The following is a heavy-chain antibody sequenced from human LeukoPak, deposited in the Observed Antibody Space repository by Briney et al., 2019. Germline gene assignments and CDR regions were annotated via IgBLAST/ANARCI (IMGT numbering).Heavy chain of an antibody. J-gene: IGHJ4*02. Sequence: ASVKVSCKASGYTFTSYGNSWVRQAPGQGLEWMGWISAYNGNTNYAQKLQSRVTMTTDTSTSTAYMELRSLRSDDTAVYYCARATGLLWFGELLDPVDYWGQGTLVTVSS. CDR2: ISAYNGNT. CDR1: GYTFTSYG. D-gene: IGHD3-10*01. CDR3: ARATGLLWFGELLDPVDY. V-gene: IGHV1-18*01.